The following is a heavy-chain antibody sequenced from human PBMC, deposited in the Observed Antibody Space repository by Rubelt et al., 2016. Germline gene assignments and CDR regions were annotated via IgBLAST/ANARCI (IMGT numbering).Heavy chain of an antibody. CDR2: INSDGSST. Sequence: TFSSNWMVWVRQAPGKGLVWVSRINSDGSSTDYADSAKGRFTISRDNAKNTLYLQMNSLRGEDTAVYYCATVPYYDYGMDVWGQGTTVTVSS. CDR3: ATVPYYDYGMDV. J-gene: IGHJ6*02. V-gene: IGHV3-74*01. CDR1: TFSSNW.